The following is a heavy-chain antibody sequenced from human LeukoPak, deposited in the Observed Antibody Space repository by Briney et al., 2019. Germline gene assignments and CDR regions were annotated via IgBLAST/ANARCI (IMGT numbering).Heavy chain of an antibody. CDR1: GFTFADDG. CDR3: ARKGLGGELGGFDS. CDR2: MNRNGDST. J-gene: IGHJ4*02. Sequence: GGSLRLSCVASGFTFADDGMSWVRQAPGKVLEWVGGMNRNGDSTGYADFVKGRFPIYRDNAKNSLYLQMNSLRAEDTALYHCARKGLGGELGGFDSWGQGTLVTVSS. D-gene: IGHD1-26*01. V-gene: IGHV3-20*01.